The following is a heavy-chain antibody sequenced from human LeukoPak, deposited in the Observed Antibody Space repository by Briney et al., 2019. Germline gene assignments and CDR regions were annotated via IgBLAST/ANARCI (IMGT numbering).Heavy chain of an antibody. CDR2: MRFDGRNI. D-gene: IGHD3-9*01. Sequence: GGSLRLSCAASGFTFSTYGMHWVRQAPGKGLEWVAFMRFDGRNIYYADSVKGRFTISRDNSKNTLYLQLNSLRAEDTALYYCAKGPRYNILTGYKIAEKNFDYWGQGTLVTVSS. CDR3: AKGPRYNILTGYKIAEKNFDY. V-gene: IGHV3-30*02. CDR1: GFTFSTYG. J-gene: IGHJ4*02.